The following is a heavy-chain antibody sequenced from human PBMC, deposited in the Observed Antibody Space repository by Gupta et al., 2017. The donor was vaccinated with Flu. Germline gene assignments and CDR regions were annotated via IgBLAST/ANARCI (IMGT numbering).Heavy chain of an antibody. J-gene: IGHJ4*02. D-gene: IGHD2-15*01. CDR3: ARKGGGHCSGGTCYSFDY. V-gene: IGHV1-69*01. CDR1: GVTFSSYA. CDR2: IIPVFGPT. Sequence: DVSSPGSSAKVSCKASGVTFSSYAINWVRQAPGQGLEWMGGIIPVFGPTNYAQKFQGRVTITADESTSTAYMELSSLRSEDTAVYYCARKGGGHCSGGTCYSFDYWGQGTLVTVSS.